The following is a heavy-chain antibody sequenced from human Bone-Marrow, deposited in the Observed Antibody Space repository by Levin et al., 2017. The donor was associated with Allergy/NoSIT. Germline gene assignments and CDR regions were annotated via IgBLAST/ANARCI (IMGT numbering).Heavy chain of an antibody. J-gene: IGHJ4*02. V-gene: IGHV3-15*01. CDR2: IRTKAEGGTT. CDR3: TALNFDY. CDR1: GFTFSNAW. Sequence: ETLSLTCAASGFTFSNAWMNWVRQTPGKGLEWLGLIRTKAEGGTTDYAAPVKGRFIMSRDDSQNTLFLQMNSLKTEDTAVYYCTALNFDYWGQGTLVTVSS.